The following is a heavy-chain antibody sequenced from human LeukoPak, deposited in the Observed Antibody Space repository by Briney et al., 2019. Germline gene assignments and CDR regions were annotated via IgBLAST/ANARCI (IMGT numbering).Heavy chain of an antibody. Sequence: GGSLRLSCAASGFTFSSYGMHWVRQAPGKGLEWVAVISYDGSNKYYADSVKGRFTISRDNSKNTLYLQMNSLRAEDTAVYYCAKDPEGSGGWLDWGQGTLVTVSS. D-gene: IGHD6-19*01. V-gene: IGHV3-30*18. CDR2: ISYDGSNK. CDR3: AKDPEGSGGWLD. CDR1: GFTFSSYG. J-gene: IGHJ4*02.